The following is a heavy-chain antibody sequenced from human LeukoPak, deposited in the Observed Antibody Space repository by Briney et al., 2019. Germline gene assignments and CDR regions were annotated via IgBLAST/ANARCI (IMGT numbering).Heavy chain of an antibody. CDR1: GFTFTNYA. D-gene: IGHD6-13*01. J-gene: IGHJ4*02. V-gene: IGHV3-23*01. CDR2: IRNTGDSI. Sequence: SGGSLRLSCAASGFTFTNYAMSWVRQAPGRGLEWVSSIRNTGDSIYYADSVKGRFTISRDNSKNTLYLQMNSLRAEDTAVYYCAKDIAAAGSSFFDSWGQGALVTVSS. CDR3: AKDIAAAGSSFFDS.